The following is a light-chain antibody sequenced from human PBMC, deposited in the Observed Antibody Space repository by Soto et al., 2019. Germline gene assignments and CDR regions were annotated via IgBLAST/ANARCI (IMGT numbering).Light chain of an antibody. V-gene: IGKV2-28*01. J-gene: IGKJ3*01. CDR2: LGS. Sequence: EIVMTQSPLSLPVTPGEPASISCRSSQSLLHSNGYNYLDWYLQKPGQSPQLLIYLGSNRASGVPDRFSGSGSGTDFTLKISRVEAEDVGVYYCMQALPTLFTFGPGTKVDI. CDR3: MQALPTLFT. CDR1: QSLLHSNGYNY.